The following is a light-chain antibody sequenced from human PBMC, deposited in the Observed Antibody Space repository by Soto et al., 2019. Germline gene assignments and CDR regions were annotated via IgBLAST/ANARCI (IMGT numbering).Light chain of an antibody. CDR3: QTWGSGIVV. J-gene: IGLJ2*01. Sequence: QPVLTQSPSASASLGASVKLTCTLSSGHSNYAIAWHQQQSEKGPRYLMKLNSDGSHSKGDGIPDRFSGSSSGAQRYLTISSLQSEDEADYYSQTWGSGIVVFGGGTKLTVL. V-gene: IGLV4-69*01. CDR1: SGHSNYA. CDR2: LNSDGSH.